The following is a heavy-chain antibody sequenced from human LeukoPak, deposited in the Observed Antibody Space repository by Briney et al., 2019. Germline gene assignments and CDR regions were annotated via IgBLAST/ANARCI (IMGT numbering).Heavy chain of an antibody. CDR1: GFTFSGSA. CDR3: TRVHELRYFDWFPGDNWFDP. Sequence: PGGSLKLSCAASGFTFSGSAMHWVRQASGKGLEWVGRIRSKANSYATAYAASVKGRFTISRDDSKNTAYLQMNSLKTEDTAVYYCTRVHELRYFDWFPGDNWFDPWGQRTLVTVSS. D-gene: IGHD3-9*01. V-gene: IGHV3-73*01. CDR2: IRSKANSYAT. J-gene: IGHJ5*02.